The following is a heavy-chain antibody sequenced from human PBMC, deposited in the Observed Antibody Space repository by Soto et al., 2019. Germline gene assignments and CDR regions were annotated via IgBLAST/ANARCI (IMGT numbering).Heavy chain of an antibody. Sequence: GGSLRLSCAASGFTFSSYAMSWVRQAPGKGLEWVSAISGSGGSTYYADTVKGRFTISRDNSKNTLYLQMNSLRSEDTAVYYCAKDYGSGSYYFDYWGQGTLVTVS. CDR3: AKDYGSGSYYFDY. CDR1: GFTFSSYA. J-gene: IGHJ4*02. D-gene: IGHD3-10*01. V-gene: IGHV3-23*01. CDR2: ISGSGGST.